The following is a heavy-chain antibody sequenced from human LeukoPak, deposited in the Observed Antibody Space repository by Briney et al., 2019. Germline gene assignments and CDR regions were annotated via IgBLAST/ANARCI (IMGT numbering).Heavy chain of an antibody. V-gene: IGHV4-31*03. D-gene: IGHD3-10*01. Sequence: PSQTLSLTCTVSGGSISSGGYYWSWIRHHPGKGLEWIGYIYYSGSTYYNPSLKSRVTISVDTSKNQFSLKLSSVTAADTAVDYCAKGGSWFGELSYGMDVWGQGTTVTVSS. J-gene: IGHJ6*02. CDR3: AKGGSWFGELSYGMDV. CDR2: IYYSGST. CDR1: GGSISSGGYY.